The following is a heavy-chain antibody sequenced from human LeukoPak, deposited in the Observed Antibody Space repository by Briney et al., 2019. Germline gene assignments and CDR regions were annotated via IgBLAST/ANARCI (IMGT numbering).Heavy chain of an antibody. Sequence: GGSLRLSCATSGFTFSNHAMHWVRQASGKGLEWVSAIGTAGDTFYPGSVKGRFTISRENAKNSLSLQMNSLRAEDTAVYYCVRQQTPHGNFDYWGQGTLVTVSS. CDR2: IGTAGDT. J-gene: IGHJ4*02. CDR3: VRQQTPHGNFDY. CDR1: GFTFSNHA. V-gene: IGHV3-13*01. D-gene: IGHD1-26*01.